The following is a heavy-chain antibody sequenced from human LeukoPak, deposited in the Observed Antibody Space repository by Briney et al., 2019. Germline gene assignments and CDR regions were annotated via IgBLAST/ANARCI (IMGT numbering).Heavy chain of an antibody. CDR2: ISGSGGST. CDR1: GDSLSSYY. V-gene: IGHV3-23*01. CDR3: AKGKYYGSGSYPSFDY. D-gene: IGHD3-10*01. Sequence: ETLSLTCTVSGDSLSSYYWNWIRQPPGKGLEWVSAISGSGGSTYYADSAKGRFTISRDNSKNTLYLQMNSLRAEDRGVYYCAKGKYYGSGSYPSFDYWGRGTRVSVFS. J-gene: IGHJ4*02.